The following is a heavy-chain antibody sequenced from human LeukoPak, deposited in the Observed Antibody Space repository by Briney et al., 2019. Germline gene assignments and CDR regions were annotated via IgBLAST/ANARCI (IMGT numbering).Heavy chain of an antibody. D-gene: IGHD6-19*01. CDR2: ISGSGGST. CDR3: AKDKRIVYSSGCGY. Sequence: GGSLRLSCAASGFTFSSYAMSWVRQAPGRGLEWVSAISGSGGSTYYADSVKGRFTISRDNSKNTLYLQMNSLRAEDTAVYYCAKDKRIVYSSGCGYWGQGTLVTVSS. CDR1: GFTFSSYA. V-gene: IGHV3-23*01. J-gene: IGHJ4*02.